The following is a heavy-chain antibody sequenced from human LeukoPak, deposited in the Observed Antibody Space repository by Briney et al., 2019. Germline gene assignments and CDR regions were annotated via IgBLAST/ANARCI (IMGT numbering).Heavy chain of an antibody. CDR2: INPNSGGT. CDR1: GYTFTGYY. J-gene: IGHJ4*02. CDR3: AREARDGYKYYFDY. V-gene: IGHV1-2*02. D-gene: IGHD5-24*01. Sequence: ASVKVSCKASGYTFTGYYMHWVRQAPGQGLEWMGWINPNSGGTNYAQKFQGRVTMTRDTSISTAYMELSRLRSDDTAVYYCAREARDGYKYYFDYWGQGTLVTVSS.